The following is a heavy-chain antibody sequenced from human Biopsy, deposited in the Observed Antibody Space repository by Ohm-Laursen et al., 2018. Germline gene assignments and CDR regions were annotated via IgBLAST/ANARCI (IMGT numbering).Heavy chain of an antibody. CDR2: IIYLDGNT. V-gene: IGHV3-43*02. Sequence: SLRLSCAASRFIFDDYAMHWVRQAPGKGLEWVSIIYLDGNTYYTDSVKGRFTISRDNSKNALYLQMNSLRPADTAKYYCVRGRAYWGQGTLVTVSS. CDR1: RFIFDDYA. CDR3: VRGRAY. J-gene: IGHJ4*02.